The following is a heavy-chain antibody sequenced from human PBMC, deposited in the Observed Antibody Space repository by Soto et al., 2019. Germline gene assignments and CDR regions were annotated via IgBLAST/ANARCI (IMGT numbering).Heavy chain of an antibody. Sequence: QVQLVQSGTEEKRPGASVRVYCKASGYTFTPYAMHWLRQAPGQRLEWMAWINAANGNTKYSEKFQGRISLTRDISASTTYMELSSLTSEDLAVYYCATDMGYYDESFAYWGHGTLVTVSS. D-gene: IGHD3-22*01. CDR1: GYTFTPYA. J-gene: IGHJ4*01. CDR3: ATDMGYYDESFAY. CDR2: INAANGNT. V-gene: IGHV1-3*05.